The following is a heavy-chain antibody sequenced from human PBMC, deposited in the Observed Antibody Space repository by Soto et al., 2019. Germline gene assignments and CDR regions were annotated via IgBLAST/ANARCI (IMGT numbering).Heavy chain of an antibody. Sequence: QVQLVESGGGVVQPGRSLRLSCAASGFTFSSYGMHWVRQAPGKGLEWVAGIRFDGNKKYYEDSVMGRFDISRDNTENILYLEMNGLRAADSAVYYCARDPAYEYVPTAYFLNWGQGTLVTVSS. J-gene: IGHJ4*02. CDR1: GFTFSSYG. D-gene: IGHD3-9*01. CDR3: ARDPAYEYVPTAYFLN. CDR2: IRFDGNKK. V-gene: IGHV3-33*01.